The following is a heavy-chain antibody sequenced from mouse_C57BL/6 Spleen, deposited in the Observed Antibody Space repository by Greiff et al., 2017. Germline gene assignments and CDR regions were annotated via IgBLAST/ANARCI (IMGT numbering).Heavy chain of an antibody. D-gene: IGHD2-1*01. Sequence: EVKVVESGGGLVKPGGSLKLSCAASGFTFSSYAMSWVRQTPEKRLEWVATISDGGSYTYYPDNVKGRFTISRDNAKNNVYLQLSHLKSEDTAMYYCASDAGDGKRGYYYAMDYWGKGTSVTVSS. J-gene: IGHJ4*01. CDR3: ASDAGDGKRGYYYAMDY. V-gene: IGHV5-4*03. CDR2: ISDGGSYT. CDR1: GFTFSSYA.